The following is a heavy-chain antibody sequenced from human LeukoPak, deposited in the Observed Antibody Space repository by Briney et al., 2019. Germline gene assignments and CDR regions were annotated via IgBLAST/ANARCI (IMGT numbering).Heavy chain of an antibody. D-gene: IGHD1-1*01. CDR3: ARGGVHYDY. CDR2: INHSGST. V-gene: IGHV4-34*01. Sequence: SETLSLTCAVYGGSFSGYYWSWIRQPPGKGLEWIGEINHSGSTNYNPSLKSRVTISVGTSKNQFSLKLSSVTAADTAVYYCARGGVHYDYWGQGTLVTVSS. J-gene: IGHJ4*02. CDR1: GGSFSGYY.